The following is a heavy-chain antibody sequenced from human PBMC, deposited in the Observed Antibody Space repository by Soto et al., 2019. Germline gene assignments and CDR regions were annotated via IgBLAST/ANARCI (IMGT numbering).Heavy chain of an antibody. CDR3: VKGAWLDY. CDR1: GFTFSTYS. V-gene: IGHV3-23*01. Sequence: GSLRLSCAASGFTFSTYSMSWVRQPPGKGLEWVSVISGRDDSANYAGSVKGRFTISKDKSSNTLYLQMNNLRAEDTAVYYCVKGAWLDYWGQGTLVTVSS. D-gene: IGHD6-19*01. J-gene: IGHJ4*02. CDR2: ISGRDDSA.